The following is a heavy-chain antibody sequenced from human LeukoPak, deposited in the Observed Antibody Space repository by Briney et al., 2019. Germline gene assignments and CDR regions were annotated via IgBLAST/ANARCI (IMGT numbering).Heavy chain of an antibody. V-gene: IGHV4-34*01. D-gene: IGHD3-10*01. CDR2: INHSGST. J-gene: IGHJ4*02. CDR1: GGSFSGYY. CDR3: ARGSYYGSGCYPAAGPFDY. Sequence: SETLSLTCAVYGGSFSGYYWSWIRQPPGKGLEWIGEINHSGSTNYNPSLKSRVTISVDTSKNQFSLKLSSVTAADTAVYYCARGSYYGSGCYPAAGPFDYWGQGTLVTVSS.